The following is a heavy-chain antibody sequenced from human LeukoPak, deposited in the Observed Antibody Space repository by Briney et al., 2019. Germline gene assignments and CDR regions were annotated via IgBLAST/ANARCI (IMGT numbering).Heavy chain of an antibody. Sequence: SETLSLTCAVYGGSFSGYYWSWIRQPPGKGLEWIGEINHSGSTNYNPSLKSRVTISVDTSKNQFSLKLSSVTAADTAVYYCARVELAVAVPDYWGQGTLVTVSS. J-gene: IGHJ4*02. CDR3: ARVELAVAVPDY. CDR1: GGSFSGYY. D-gene: IGHD6-19*01. CDR2: INHSGST. V-gene: IGHV4-34*01.